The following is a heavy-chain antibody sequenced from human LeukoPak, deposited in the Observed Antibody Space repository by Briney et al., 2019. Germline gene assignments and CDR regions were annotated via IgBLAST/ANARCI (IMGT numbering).Heavy chain of an antibody. V-gene: IGHV1-8*01. J-gene: IGHJ4*02. D-gene: IGHD3-9*01. CDR1: GYTFTSSD. CDR2: MNPNSGNT. CDR3: ARGRYDILTGYYYYFDY. Sequence: GASVKVSCKASGYTFTSSDINWVRQATGQGLEWMGWMNPNSGNTGYAQKFQGRVTMTRNTSISTAYMELSSLRSEDTAVYYCARGRYDILTGYYYYFDYWGQGTLVTVSS.